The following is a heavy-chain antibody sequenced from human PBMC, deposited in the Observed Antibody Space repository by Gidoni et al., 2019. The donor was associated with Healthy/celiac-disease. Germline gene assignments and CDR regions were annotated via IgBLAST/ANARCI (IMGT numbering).Heavy chain of an antibody. CDR2: IIPSFGTA. Sequence: QVQLVQSGAEVQKPGSSVQVSCKASGGTLTSYAIRWVRQAPGQGLEWLGGIIPSFGTANYAQKFQGRVTITADESTSTAYMELSSLRSEDTAVYYCARRSGATHRDYYYGMDVWGQGTTVTVSS. CDR1: GGTLTSYA. V-gene: IGHV1-69*01. CDR3: ARRSGATHRDYYYGMDV. J-gene: IGHJ6*02. D-gene: IGHD3-3*01.